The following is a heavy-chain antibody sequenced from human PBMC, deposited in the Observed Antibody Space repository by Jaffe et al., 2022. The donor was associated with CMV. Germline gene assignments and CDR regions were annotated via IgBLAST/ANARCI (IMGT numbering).Heavy chain of an antibody. V-gene: IGHV3-23*01. CDR2: ISGSGGIT. Sequence: EVHLLESGGGLVQPGGSLRLSCAASGFTFSTYAMSWVRQAPGKGLEWVSGISGSGGITYYADSVKGRFSVSRDNSKNTLYLQMNSLRAEDTALYYCAKRVAPAPNGRAFDSWGQGTLVTVSS. J-gene: IGHJ4*02. CDR3: AKRVAPAPNGRAFDS. D-gene: IGHD2-2*01. CDR1: GFTFSTYA.